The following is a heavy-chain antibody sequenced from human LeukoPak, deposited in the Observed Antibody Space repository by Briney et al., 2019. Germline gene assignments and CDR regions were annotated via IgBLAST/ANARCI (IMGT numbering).Heavy chain of an antibody. J-gene: IGHJ4*02. V-gene: IGHV3-11*04. Sequence: GGSLRLSCAASGFTVSSNYMSWIRQAPGKGLEWVSCISSSGNTMYYADSVKGRLTISRDNAKNSLYLQMNSLRAEDTAVYYCAKHGRERWLQLYIVRWGQGTLVTVSS. D-gene: IGHD5-24*01. CDR1: GFTVSSNY. CDR2: ISSSGNTM. CDR3: AKHGRERWLQLYIVR.